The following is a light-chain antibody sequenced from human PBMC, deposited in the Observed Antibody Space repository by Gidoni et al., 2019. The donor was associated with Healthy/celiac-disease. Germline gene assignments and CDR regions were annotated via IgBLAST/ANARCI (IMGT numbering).Light chain of an antibody. CDR2: GAS. Sequence: EIVLTQSPGTLSLSPGERATLSCRASPGASSIYLAWFQQKVGQAPRLLIYGASSRATDIPDRFRGSGSGTDFTLTISRLEPEDFAVYYCHQYGSTPWTFGQGTKVEIK. CDR1: PGASSIY. J-gene: IGKJ1*01. CDR3: HQYGSTPWT. V-gene: IGKV3-20*01.